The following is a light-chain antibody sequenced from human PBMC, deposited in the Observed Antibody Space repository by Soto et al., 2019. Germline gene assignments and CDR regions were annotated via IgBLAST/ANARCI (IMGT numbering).Light chain of an antibody. CDR1: QSVSSNY. V-gene: IGKV3-20*01. J-gene: IGKJ1*01. CDR3: HQYDTSPRT. Sequence: EVMLTQSPGTLSLSPGERATLSCRASQSVSSNYLAWYQQKSGQAPRLLIYGASNRATGIPDRFSGSGSGTDFTLTLRRLEPEEFAVYYCHQYDTSPRTFGQGTKVEFK. CDR2: GAS.